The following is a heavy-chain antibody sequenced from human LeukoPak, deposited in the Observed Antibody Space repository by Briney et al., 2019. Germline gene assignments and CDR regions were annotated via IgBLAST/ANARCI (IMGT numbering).Heavy chain of an antibody. Sequence: SETLSLTCTVSGGSISSYYWSWIRQPAGKGLEWIGRIYTSGSTNYNPSLKSRVTMSVDTSKNQFSLKLSSVTAADTAVYYCARGFYDSSAGDFDYWGQGTLVTVSS. D-gene: IGHD3-22*01. CDR2: IYTSGST. V-gene: IGHV4-4*07. J-gene: IGHJ4*02. CDR1: GGSISSYY. CDR3: ARGFYDSSAGDFDY.